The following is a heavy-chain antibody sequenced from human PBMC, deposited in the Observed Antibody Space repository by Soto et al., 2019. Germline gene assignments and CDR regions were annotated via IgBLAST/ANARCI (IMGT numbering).Heavy chain of an antibody. Sequence: GGSLRLSCAASGFTVSRNYMSWVRQAPGKGLEWVSVIYSGGSTYYADSVKGRFTISRDNSKNTLYLQMNSLRAEDTAVYYCHSQEVPAATTYYYYGMDVWGQGTTVTVSS. V-gene: IGHV3-53*01. D-gene: IGHD2-2*01. CDR1: GFTVSRNY. CDR3: HSQEVPAATTYYYYGMDV. J-gene: IGHJ6*02. CDR2: IYSGGST.